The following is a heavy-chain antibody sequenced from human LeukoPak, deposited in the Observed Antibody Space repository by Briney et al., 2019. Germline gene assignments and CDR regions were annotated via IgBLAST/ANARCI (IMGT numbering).Heavy chain of an antibody. D-gene: IGHD2-15*01. CDR2: IFPGDSDT. CDR1: GYSFSDYW. V-gene: IGHV5-51*01. J-gene: IGHJ6*02. Sequence: GESLKISCKGYGYSFSDYWIGWVRQMPGKGLEWMGIIFPGDSDTKYSPSFQGQVTISVDKSLSTAYLQWTSLRASDTAIYYCARHGLGGCSGGRCFASFHYYGMDVWGQGTTVTVSS. CDR3: ARHGLGGCSGGRCFASFHYYGMDV.